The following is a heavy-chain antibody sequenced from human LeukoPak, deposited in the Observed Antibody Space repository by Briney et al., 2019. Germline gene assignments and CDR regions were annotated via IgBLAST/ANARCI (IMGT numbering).Heavy chain of an antibody. Sequence: GASVKVSCTASHYTFDNYPISWVRQAPGQGLEWMGWISAKNGNTNYAQKVQGRITLTTDIRTNTAYMELRSLGSDDTAVYYCARSDKSVANAFDVWGQGAMVTVSS. CDR3: ARSDKSVANAFDV. J-gene: IGHJ3*01. D-gene: IGHD6-19*01. V-gene: IGHV1-18*04. CDR1: HYTFDNYP. CDR2: ISAKNGNT.